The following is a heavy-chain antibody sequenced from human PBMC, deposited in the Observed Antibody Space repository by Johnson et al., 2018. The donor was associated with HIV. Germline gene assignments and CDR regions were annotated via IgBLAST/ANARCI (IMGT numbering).Heavy chain of an antibody. D-gene: IGHD1-26*01. CDR2: ISGSGGST. CDR1: GFTFSSYA. Sequence: VQLVESGGGLVQPGGSLRLSCAASGFTFSSYAMSWVRQAPGKGLEWVSAISGSGGSTYYADSVKGRFTISRDNSKNTLYLQMNSLGAEDTAVYYCARVWAGGGDPFDIWGQGTMVTVSS. J-gene: IGHJ3*02. CDR3: ARVWAGGGDPFDI. V-gene: IGHV3-23*04.